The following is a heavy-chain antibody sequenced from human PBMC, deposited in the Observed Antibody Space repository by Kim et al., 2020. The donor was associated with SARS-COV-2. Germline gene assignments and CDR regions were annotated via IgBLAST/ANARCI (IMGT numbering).Heavy chain of an antibody. CDR1: GYTFTSYD. V-gene: IGHV1-8*01. CDR2: MNPNSGNT. J-gene: IGHJ4*02. Sequence: ASVKVSCKASGYTFTSYDINWVRQATGQGLEWMGWMNPNSGNTGYAQKFQGRVTMTRNTSISTAYMELSSLRSEDTAVYYCARDTGSHIVVVPAAPDGLDYWGQGTLVTVSS. D-gene: IGHD2-2*01. CDR3: ARDTGSHIVVVPAAPDGLDY.